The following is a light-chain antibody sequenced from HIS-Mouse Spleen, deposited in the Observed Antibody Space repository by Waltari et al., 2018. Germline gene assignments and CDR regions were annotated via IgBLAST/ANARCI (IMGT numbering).Light chain of an antibody. J-gene: IGLJ1*01. CDR2: EVS. Sequence: QSALTQPPSVSGSPGQSVTISCTGTSSDVGSYTRVSWYQQPPGTAPKLMIYEVSTRPSGVPDRFSGSKSGNTASLTISGLQAEDEADYYCSSYTSSSTVFGTGTKVTVL. CDR1: SSDVGSYTR. V-gene: IGLV2-18*02. CDR3: SSYTSSSTV.